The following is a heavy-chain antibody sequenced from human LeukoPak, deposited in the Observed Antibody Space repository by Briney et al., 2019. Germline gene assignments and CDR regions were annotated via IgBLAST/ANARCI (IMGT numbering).Heavy chain of an antibody. Sequence: PGGSLSLSCAVSGITFSSYSMNWVRQAPGKGLEWVSSISSSSSYIYYADSVKGRFTISRDNAKNSLYLQMNSLRAEDTAVYYCARDGAGYSSGWNAFDTWGQGTMVTVSS. D-gene: IGHD6-19*01. CDR3: ARDGAGYSSGWNAFDT. J-gene: IGHJ3*02. CDR1: GITFSSYS. CDR2: ISSSSSYI. V-gene: IGHV3-21*01.